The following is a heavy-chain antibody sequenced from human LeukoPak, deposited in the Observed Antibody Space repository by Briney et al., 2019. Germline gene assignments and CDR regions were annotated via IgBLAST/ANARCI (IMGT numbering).Heavy chain of an antibody. Sequence: PGGSLRLSCAASGFTFSSYGMNWVRQAPGKGLEWVSYISSSGSTIYYADSVKGRFTISRDNAKNSLYLQMNSLRAEDTAVYYCARGSYYDSSGYTDYWGQGTLVTVSS. D-gene: IGHD3-22*01. V-gene: IGHV3-48*03. CDR2: ISSSGSTI. CDR3: ARGSYYDSSGYTDY. J-gene: IGHJ4*02. CDR1: GFTFSSYG.